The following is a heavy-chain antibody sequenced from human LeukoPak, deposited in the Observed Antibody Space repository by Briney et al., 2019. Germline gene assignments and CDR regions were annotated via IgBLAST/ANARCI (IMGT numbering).Heavy chain of an antibody. CDR3: AKASAMIVVVGKHFDY. V-gene: IGHV3-30*18. CDR1: GFTFSSYG. J-gene: IGHJ4*02. Sequence: PGGSLRLSCAASGFTFSSYGMHWVRQAPGKGLEWVAVISYDGSNKYYADSVKGRFTISRDNSKNTLYLQMNSLRAEDTAVYYCAKASAMIVVVGKHFDYWGQGTLVTVSS. CDR2: ISYDGSNK. D-gene: IGHD3-22*01.